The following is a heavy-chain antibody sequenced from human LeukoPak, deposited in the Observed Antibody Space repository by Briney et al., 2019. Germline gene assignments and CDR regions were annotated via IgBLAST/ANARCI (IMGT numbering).Heavy chain of an antibody. V-gene: IGHV3-23*01. Sequence: GGSLRLSCAASGFTFSSYAMSWVRQAPGKGLEWVSAISGGGGSTYYADSVKGRFAISRDNSKNTLYLQMNSLRAEDTAVYYCAKDQNYYDSSGYDYSGQGTLDTVFS. J-gene: IGHJ4*02. CDR1: GFTFSSYA. CDR3: AKDQNYYDSSGYDY. CDR2: ISGGGGST. D-gene: IGHD3-22*01.